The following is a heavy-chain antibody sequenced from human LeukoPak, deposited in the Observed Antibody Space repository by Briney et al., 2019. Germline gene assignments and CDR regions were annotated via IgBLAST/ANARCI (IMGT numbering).Heavy chain of an antibody. Sequence: SETLSLTCAVYGGSFSGYHWSWIRQPPGKGLEWIGEINHSGSTNYNPSLKSRVTISVDTSKNQFSLKLSSVTAADTAVYYCARGQAYCGGDCYYGWFDPWGQGTLVTVSS. J-gene: IGHJ5*02. V-gene: IGHV4-34*01. CDR1: GGSFSGYH. CDR3: ARGQAYCGGDCYYGWFDP. CDR2: INHSGST. D-gene: IGHD2-21*02.